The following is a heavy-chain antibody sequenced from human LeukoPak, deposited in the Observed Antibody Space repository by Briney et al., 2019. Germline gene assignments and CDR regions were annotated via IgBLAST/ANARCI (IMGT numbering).Heavy chain of an antibody. CDR1: GYTFTSYD. J-gene: IGHJ5*02. D-gene: IGHD2-2*01. Sequence: GASVRVSCKPSGYTFTSYDINWVRQATGQGLECMGWMNPDSGNTGYAQKFQGRITMTRDTSINTAYMEVSSMRSEDTAIYYCARGAWTAVIPTRWFDPWGQRNLVTVSS. CDR2: MNPDSGNT. CDR3: ARGAWTAVIPTRWFDP. V-gene: IGHV1-8*01.